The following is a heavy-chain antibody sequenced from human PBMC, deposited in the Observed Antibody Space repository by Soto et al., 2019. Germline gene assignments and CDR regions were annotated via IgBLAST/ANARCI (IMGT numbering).Heavy chain of an antibody. Sequence: EVQLLESGGGLVQPGGSLRLSCAASGFTFSSYAMSWVCQAPGKGLEWVSAISGSGRITYHADSVKGRFTISRDNSKNTLFLQMNSLRAEDTAVYYCAKDSPYSASYKEDAFDIWGQGTMVTVSS. CDR1: GFTFSSYA. CDR2: ISGSGRIT. J-gene: IGHJ3*02. CDR3: AKDSPYSASYKEDAFDI. V-gene: IGHV3-23*01. D-gene: IGHD1-26*01.